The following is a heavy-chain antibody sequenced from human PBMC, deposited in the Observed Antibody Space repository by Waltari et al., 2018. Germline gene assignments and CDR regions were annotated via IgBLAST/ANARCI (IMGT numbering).Heavy chain of an antibody. D-gene: IGHD5-12*01. CDR3: ATYIGASVGTAAFDV. CDR1: GASITSTKPY. V-gene: IGHV4-39*02. CDR2: ISYNGAT. J-gene: IGHJ3*01. Sequence: QLQLQESGPGLVKPSETLSLTCSVSGASITSTKPYWGWIRQPPGPGLGWIATISYNGATYSSPSLRGRVTVSRDTSMNYVSLKLGSVTAADTAVYYCATYIGASVGTAAFDVWGQGTMVTVSS.